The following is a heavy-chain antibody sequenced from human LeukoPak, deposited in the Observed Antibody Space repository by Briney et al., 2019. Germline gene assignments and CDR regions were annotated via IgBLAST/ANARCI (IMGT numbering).Heavy chain of an antibody. CDR1: GGSISSGGYY. Sequence: PSQTLSLTCTVSGGSISSGGYYWSWIRQPPGKGLEWIGYIYHSGSTYYNPSLKSRVTISVDRSKNQFSLKLSSVTAADTAVYYCARSGQDGLGYWYFGLWGRGTLVTVSS. V-gene: IGHV4-30-2*01. CDR2: IYHSGST. J-gene: IGHJ2*01. D-gene: IGHD3/OR15-3a*01. CDR3: ARSGQDGLGYWYFGL.